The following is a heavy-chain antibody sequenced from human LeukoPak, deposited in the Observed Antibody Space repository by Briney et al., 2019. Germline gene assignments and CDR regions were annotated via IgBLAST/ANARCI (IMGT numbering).Heavy chain of an antibody. Sequence: GGSLRLYCAASGFSFNRHTVNWVRQAPGKGLGWISSISPESDYIYYADSARGRFTIPRDNSKSSLHLLMNSLMVEDTAVYFCLRGVLSGSEVSWGQGTLVTVSS. CDR3: LRGVLSGSEVS. CDR1: GFSFNRHT. V-gene: IGHV3-21*01. D-gene: IGHD1-26*01. CDR2: ISPESDYI. J-gene: IGHJ5*02.